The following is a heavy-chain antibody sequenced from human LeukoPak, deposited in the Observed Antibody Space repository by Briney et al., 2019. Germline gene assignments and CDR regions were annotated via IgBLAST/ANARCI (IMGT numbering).Heavy chain of an antibody. D-gene: IGHD2-2*01. CDR3: ARDRCSSTSCYLRYGMDV. CDR1: GFTCSSYW. V-gene: IGHV3-7*04. J-gene: IGHJ6*02. CDR2: IKQDGSEK. Sequence: GGSLRLSCAASGFTCSSYWMSWVRQAPGKGLEWVANIKQDGSEKYYVDSVKGRFTISRDNAKNSLYLQMNSLRAEDTAVYYCARDRCSSTSCYLRYGMDVWGQGTTVTVSS.